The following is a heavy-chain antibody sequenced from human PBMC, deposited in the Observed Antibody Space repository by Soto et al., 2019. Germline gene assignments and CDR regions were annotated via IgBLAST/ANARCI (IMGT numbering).Heavy chain of an antibody. J-gene: IGHJ6*02. CDR2: IYPGDSGT. CDR1: GYNFTNYW. Sequence: PGESLKISCKGSGYNFTNYWIGWVRQMPGKGLESMGIIYPGDSGTRYSPSFQGQVTISADKSISTAYLQWSSLKASDTAMYYCAGGGVRGVVTRTRDYYGMDVWGQGTTVTSP. V-gene: IGHV5-51*01. CDR3: AGGGVRGVVTRTRDYYGMDV. D-gene: IGHD3-10*01.